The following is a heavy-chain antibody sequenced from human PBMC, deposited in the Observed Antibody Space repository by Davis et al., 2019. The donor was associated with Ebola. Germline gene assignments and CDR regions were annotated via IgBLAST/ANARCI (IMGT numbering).Heavy chain of an antibody. CDR1: GFVFSSYV. V-gene: IGHV3-21*06. J-gene: IGHJ4*02. Sequence: GGSLRLSCAASGFVFSSYVMSWVRRAPGKGLEWVSTVGLSADTYYADSVRGRFTISRDNAKNSLFLQMNSLRDEDTAVYYCVGDGSSTSSDYWGQGTLVTVSS. CDR3: VGDGSSTSSDY. D-gene: IGHD6-6*01. CDR2: VGLSADT.